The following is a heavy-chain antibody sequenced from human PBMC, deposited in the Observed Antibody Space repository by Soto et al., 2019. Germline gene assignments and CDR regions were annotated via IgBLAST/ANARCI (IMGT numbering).Heavy chain of an antibody. CDR1: GGTFSSYT. D-gene: IGHD4-17*01. CDR2: IFPLLALA. CDR3: ARGEVDDYGGDSDYYYAMDV. J-gene: IGHJ6*02. V-gene: IGHV1-69*02. Sequence: QVQLVQSGAEVKKPGSSVKVSCKASGGTFSSYTISWVRQAPGHGLEWMGRIFPLLALAHYAPQFRARVTITADQSTRTAYMELRSLTSEDTAVYYCARGEVDDYGGDSDYYYAMDVWGQGTTVTVS.